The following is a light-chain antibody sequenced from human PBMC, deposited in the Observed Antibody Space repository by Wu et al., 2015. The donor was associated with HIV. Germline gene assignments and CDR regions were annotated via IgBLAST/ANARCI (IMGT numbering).Light chain of an antibody. CDR1: QSVSSSY. V-gene: IGKV3-20*01. CDR3: QQYGSSPST. CDR2: GAS. J-gene: IGKJ3*01. Sequence: EIVLTQSPGTLSLSPGERVTLSCRASQSVSSSYLAWYQQKPGQAPRLLIYGASSRATGIPDRFSGSGSGTDLTLTISRLEPEDFAVYYCQQYGSSPSTFGPGTKVDIK.